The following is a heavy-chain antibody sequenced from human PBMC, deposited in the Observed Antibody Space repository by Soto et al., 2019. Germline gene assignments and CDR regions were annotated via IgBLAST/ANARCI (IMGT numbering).Heavy chain of an antibody. D-gene: IGHD1-26*01. CDR2: ISAYSGNT. CDR1: GYTFLSYG. CDR3: ARNPSGSSFDY. V-gene: IGHV1-18*01. J-gene: IGHJ4*02. Sequence: QVQLVQSGVEVKKPGASVKVSCQASGYTFLSYGISRVRQAPGQGLEWVGWISAYSGNTDYAQRLQDRVTLTTDTSTSTAYMELRNLRSDDTAVYYCARNPSGSSFDYWGQGTLVTVSS.